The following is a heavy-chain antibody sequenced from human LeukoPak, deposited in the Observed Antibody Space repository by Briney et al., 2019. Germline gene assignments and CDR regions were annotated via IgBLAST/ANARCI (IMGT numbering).Heavy chain of an antibody. D-gene: IGHD6-19*01. CDR2: INPSGGST. CDR3: ARDEVAGRYFDY. Sequence: ASVKVSCKVSGYTLTELSMHWVRQAPGQGLEWMGIINPSGGSTSYAQKFQGRVTMTRDTSTSTVYMELSSLRSEDTAVYYCARDEVAGRYFDYWGQGTLVTVSS. V-gene: IGHV1-46*01. J-gene: IGHJ4*02. CDR1: GYTLTELS.